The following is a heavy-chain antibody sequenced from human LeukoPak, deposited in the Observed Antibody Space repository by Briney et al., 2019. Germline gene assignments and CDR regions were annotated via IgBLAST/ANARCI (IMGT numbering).Heavy chain of an antibody. CDR3: AKDGLYCGGDCYFEYFQH. D-gene: IGHD2-21*02. CDR2: ISGSGGST. V-gene: IGHV3-23*01. Sequence: GSLRLSCAASGFTFSSYAMSWVRQAPGKGLEWVSAISGSGGSTYYADSVKGRFTISRDNSKNTLYLQMNSLRAEDTAVYYCAKDGLYCGGDCYFEYFQHWGQGTLVTVSS. CDR1: GFTFSSYA. J-gene: IGHJ1*01.